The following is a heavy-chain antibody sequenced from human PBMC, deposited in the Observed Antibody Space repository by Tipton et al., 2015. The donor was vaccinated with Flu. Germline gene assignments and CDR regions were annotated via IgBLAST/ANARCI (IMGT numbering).Heavy chain of an antibody. CDR3: AREANSGGFPSYFFDL. D-gene: IGHD6-19*01. V-gene: IGHV4-34*01. CDR2: INHSGST. Sequence: TLSLTCAVYGGSFSGYFWAWIRQPPGEKLEWIGEINHSGSTNYNPSLKSRVTISIDTSNNHFSLRLSSVTAADTAVYFCAREANSGGFPSYFFDLWGQGTLVTVSA. J-gene: IGHJ4*02. CDR1: GGSFSGYF.